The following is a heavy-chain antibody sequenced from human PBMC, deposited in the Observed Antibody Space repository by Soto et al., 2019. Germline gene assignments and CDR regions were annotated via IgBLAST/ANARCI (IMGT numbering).Heavy chain of an antibody. CDR3: ARQGFGPLHGLVDV. CDR2: VHHSWGS. V-gene: IGHV4-59*08. CDR1: GGSISSYY. J-gene: IGHJ6*02. Sequence: QVQLQESGPGLVKPSETLSLSCTVSGGSISSYYWSWFRQSPGKRMEWIGYVHHSWGSSYNPSLQSRVAISLDTSKSQLSLKVTSVTATDTAVYYCARQGFGPLHGLVDVCGQGTTVTVSS. D-gene: IGHD3-10*01.